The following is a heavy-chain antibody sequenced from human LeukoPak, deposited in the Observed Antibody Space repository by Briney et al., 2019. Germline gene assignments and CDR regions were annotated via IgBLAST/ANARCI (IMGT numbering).Heavy chain of an antibody. CDR3: ARDLDYPDAFDI. D-gene: IGHD4-11*01. CDR2: INPNSGGT. CDR1: GYTFTGYY. V-gene: IGHV1-2*02. J-gene: IGHJ3*02. Sequence: ASVKVSCKASGYTFTGYYMHWVRQAPGQGLEWMGWINPNSGGTNYAQKLQGRVTMTTDTSTSTAYMELRSLRSDDTAVYYCARDLDYPDAFDIWGQGTMVTVSS.